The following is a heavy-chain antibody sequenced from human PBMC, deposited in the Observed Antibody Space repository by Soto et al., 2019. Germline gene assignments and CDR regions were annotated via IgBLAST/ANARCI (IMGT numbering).Heavy chain of an antibody. J-gene: IGHJ6*02. CDR1: GGSISSSSYY. CDR2: IYYSGST. D-gene: IGHD2-2*01. Sequence: QLQLQESGPGLVKPSETLSLTCTVSGGSISSSSYYWGWIRQPPGKGLEWIGSIYYSGSTYYNPSLKSRVTISVDTSKNQFSLKLSSVTAADTAVYYCARLPLYCSSTSCYDSYYYYGMDVWGQGTTVTVSS. V-gene: IGHV4-39*01. CDR3: ARLPLYCSSTSCYDSYYYYGMDV.